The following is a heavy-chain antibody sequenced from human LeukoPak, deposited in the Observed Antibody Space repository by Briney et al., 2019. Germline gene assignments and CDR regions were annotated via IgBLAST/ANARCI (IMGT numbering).Heavy chain of an antibody. CDR1: GGTFSSYA. Sequence: SVKVSCKASGGTFSSYAISWVRQAPGQGLEWMGGIIPIFGTANYAQKLQGRVTITGDTSASTAYMELSSLRSEDTAVYYCARGYCSSTSCYMDVWGQGTTVT. CDR3: ARGYCSSTSCYMDV. CDR2: IIPIFGTA. J-gene: IGHJ6*02. V-gene: IGHV1-69*06. D-gene: IGHD2-2*01.